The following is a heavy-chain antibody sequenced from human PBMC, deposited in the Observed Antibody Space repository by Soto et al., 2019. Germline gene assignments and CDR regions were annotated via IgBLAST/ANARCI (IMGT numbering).Heavy chain of an antibody. CDR2: IKQDGSEK. D-gene: IGHD2-21*01. Sequence: GGSLRLSCAASGFTFSSYWMSWVRQAPGKGLEWVANIKQDGSEKYYVDSVKGRFTISRDNAKNSLYLQMNSLRAEDTAVYYWARAYCGGDCYSEYFQHWGQGTLVTVSS. V-gene: IGHV3-7*01. CDR3: ARAYCGGDCYSEYFQH. J-gene: IGHJ1*01. CDR1: GFTFSSYW.